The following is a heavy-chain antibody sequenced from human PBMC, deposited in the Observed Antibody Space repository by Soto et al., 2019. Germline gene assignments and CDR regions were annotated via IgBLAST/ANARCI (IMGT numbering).Heavy chain of an antibody. J-gene: IGHJ4*02. CDR2: INPNSGGT. CDR3: ARAPGLLEVDY. CDR1: GYTFTGYY. Sequence: ASVKVSCKASGYTFTGYYMHWVRQAPGQGLEWMGWINPNSGGTNYAQKFQGWVTMTRDTFISTAYMELSRLRSDDTAVYYCARAPGLLEVDYWGQGTLVTVSS. D-gene: IGHD4-17*01. V-gene: IGHV1-2*04.